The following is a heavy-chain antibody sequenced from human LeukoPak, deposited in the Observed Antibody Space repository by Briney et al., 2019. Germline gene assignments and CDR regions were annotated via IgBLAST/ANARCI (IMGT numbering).Heavy chain of an antibody. CDR2: IYYSGIT. J-gene: IGHJ4*02. Sequence: SQTLSLTCTVSGGSISSGGYYWSWIRQHPGKGLEWIGYIYYSGITYYNPSLKSRVTISVDTSKNQFSLKLSSVTAADTAVYYCVQGSSSTTLDYWGQGTLVTVSS. D-gene: IGHD2-2*01. CDR1: GGSISSGGYY. V-gene: IGHV4-31*03. CDR3: VQGSSSTTLDY.